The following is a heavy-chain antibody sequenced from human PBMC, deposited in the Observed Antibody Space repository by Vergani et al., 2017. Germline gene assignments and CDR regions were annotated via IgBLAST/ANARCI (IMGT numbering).Heavy chain of an antibody. D-gene: IGHD3-10*01. J-gene: IGHJ6*02. CDR2: ISSSSSTI. CDR3: ARDGVGYYGSGSYYYYYGMDV. V-gene: IGHV3-48*02. Sequence: EVQLVESGGGLVQPGGSLRLSCAASGFTFSSYSMNWVRQAPGKGLEWVSYISSSSSTIYYADSVKGRLTISRDNAKNSLYLQMNSLRDEDTAVYYCARDGVGYYGSGSYYYYYGMDVWGQGTTVTVSS. CDR1: GFTFSSYS.